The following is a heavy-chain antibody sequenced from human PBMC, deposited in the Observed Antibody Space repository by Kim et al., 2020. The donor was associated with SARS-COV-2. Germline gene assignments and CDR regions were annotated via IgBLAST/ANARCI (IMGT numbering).Heavy chain of an antibody. V-gene: IGHV4-31*03. Sequence: SETLSLTCTVSGGSISSGGYYWSWIRQHPGKGLEWIGYIYYSGSTYYNPSLKSRVTISVDTSKNQFSLKLSSVTAADTAVYYCARDYGGNTPPRHWFDPWGQGTLVTVSS. CDR1: GGSISSGGYY. CDR2: IYYSGST. D-gene: IGHD4-17*01. CDR3: ARDYGGNTPPRHWFDP. J-gene: IGHJ5*02.